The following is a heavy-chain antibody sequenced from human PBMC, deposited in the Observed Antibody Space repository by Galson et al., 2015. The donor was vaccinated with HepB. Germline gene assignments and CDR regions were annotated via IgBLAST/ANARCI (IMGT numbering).Heavy chain of an antibody. D-gene: IGHD4-17*01. J-gene: IGHJ4*02. CDR2: IYWDDDK. V-gene: IGHV2-5*02. CDR1: GFSLNTNGVG. CDR3: VHRTTRGRENTVPHFDY. Sequence: PALVKPTQTLTLTCTFSGFSLNTNGVGVGWIRQPPGKALEWLALIYWDDDKRYSSSLKSRLTITKDTSKNQVVLTMTNMDPVDTATYYCVHRTTRGRENTVPHFDYWGQGALVTVSS.